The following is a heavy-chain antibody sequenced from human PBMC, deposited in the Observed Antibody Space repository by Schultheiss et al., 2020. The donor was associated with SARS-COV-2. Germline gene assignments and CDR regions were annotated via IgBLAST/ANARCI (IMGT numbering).Heavy chain of an antibody. CDR1: GFTFSTYW. Sequence: GGSLRLSCAASGFTFSTYWMSWVRQAPGKGLEWVANIKQDGSETYYVDSVKGRFTISRDNAKNSLYLQMNSLRAEDTAVYYCARVYSSSSGRALDYWGQGALGTVSS. CDR3: ARVYSSSSGRALDY. V-gene: IGHV3-7*01. J-gene: IGHJ4*02. D-gene: IGHD6-6*01. CDR2: IKQDGSET.